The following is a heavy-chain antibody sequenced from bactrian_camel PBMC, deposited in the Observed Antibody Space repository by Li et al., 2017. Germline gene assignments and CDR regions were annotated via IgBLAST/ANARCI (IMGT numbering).Heavy chain of an antibody. J-gene: IGHJ4*01. CDR2: IYTRDGTA. CDR1: GDTYRRNC. CDR3: AAKSPGGGWYSPGSYNY. D-gene: IGHD6*01. Sequence: GGGSVQAGGSLRLSCAASGDTYRRNCMGWIRQSPGNEREVLAAIYTRDGTAHYADSVKGRFTISHDNANDTTFLQMNSLMPEDSAMYYCAAKSPGGGWYSPGSYNYWGQGTQVTVS. V-gene: IGHV3S28*01.